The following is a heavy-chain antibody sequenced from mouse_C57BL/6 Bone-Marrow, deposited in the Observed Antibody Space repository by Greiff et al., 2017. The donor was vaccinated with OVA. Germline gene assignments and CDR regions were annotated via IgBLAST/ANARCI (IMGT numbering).Heavy chain of an antibody. J-gene: IGHJ1*03. V-gene: IGHV2-2*01. Sequence: QVQLKESGPGLVQPSQSLSITCTVSGFSLTSYGVHWVRQSPGKGLEWLGVIWSGGSTDYNAAFISRLSISKDNSKSQVFFKMNSLQADDTAIYYCARITTVVNWYFDVWDTGTTVTVSS. D-gene: IGHD1-1*01. CDR2: IWSGGST. CDR3: ARITTVVNWYFDV. CDR1: GFSLTSYG.